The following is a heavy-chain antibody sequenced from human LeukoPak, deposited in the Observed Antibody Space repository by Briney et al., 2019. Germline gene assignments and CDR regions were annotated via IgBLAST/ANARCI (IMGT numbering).Heavy chain of an antibody. CDR1: GGSISSYY. Sequence: PSETLSLTCTVSGGSISSYYWSWIRQPAGKGLEWIGRIYTSGSTNYNLSLKSRVTMSVDTSKNQFSLKLSSVTAADTAVYYCARGLAAGNSYYFDYWGQGTLVTVSS. V-gene: IGHV4-4*07. CDR3: ARGLAAGNSYYFDY. CDR2: IYTSGST. D-gene: IGHD6-13*01. J-gene: IGHJ4*02.